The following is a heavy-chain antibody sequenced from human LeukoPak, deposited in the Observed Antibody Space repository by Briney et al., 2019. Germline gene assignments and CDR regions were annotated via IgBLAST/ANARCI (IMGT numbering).Heavy chain of an antibody. J-gene: IGHJ4*02. Sequence: PGGSLRLSCAASGFTFSSYAMSWVRQAPGKGLEWVSAISGSGGSTYYADSVKGRFTISRDNSKNTLYLQMNSLRAEDTAVYYCARGEAYCGGDCSYYFDYWGQGTLVTVSS. V-gene: IGHV3-23*01. CDR2: ISGSGGST. CDR1: GFTFSSYA. CDR3: ARGEAYCGGDCSYYFDY. D-gene: IGHD2-21*02.